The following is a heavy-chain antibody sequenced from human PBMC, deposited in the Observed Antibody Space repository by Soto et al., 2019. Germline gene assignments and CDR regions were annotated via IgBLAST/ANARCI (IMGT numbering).Heavy chain of an antibody. CDR2: IIPTFGTA. D-gene: IGHD2-15*01. CDR3: ARWYRCGKSYYYYYGMEV. Sequence: ASVKVSCKASGGTFSSYAISWVPQAPGQGLEWMGGIIPTFGTANYAQKFQGRVTITADESTRTAYMELSSLSSEDTAVYYCARWYRCGKSYYYYYGMEVWGQETTVTVSS. J-gene: IGHJ6*01. V-gene: IGHV1-69*13. CDR1: GGTFSSYA.